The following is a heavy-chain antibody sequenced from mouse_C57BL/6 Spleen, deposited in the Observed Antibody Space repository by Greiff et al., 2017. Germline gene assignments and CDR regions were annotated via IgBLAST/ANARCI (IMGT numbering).Heavy chain of an antibody. V-gene: IGHV1-18*01. Sequence: VQLQQSGPELVKPGASVKIPCKASGYTFTDYNMDWVKQSHGKSLEWIGDINPNNGGTIYNQKFKGKATLTVDKSSSTAYMELRSLTSEDTAVYYCARVDSSGYVFFDYWGQGTTLTVSS. J-gene: IGHJ2*01. CDR2: INPNNGGT. D-gene: IGHD3-2*02. CDR3: ARVDSSGYVFFDY. CDR1: GYTFTDYN.